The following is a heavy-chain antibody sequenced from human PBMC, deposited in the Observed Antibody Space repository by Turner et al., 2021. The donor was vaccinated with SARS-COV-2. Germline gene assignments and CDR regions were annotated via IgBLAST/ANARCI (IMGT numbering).Heavy chain of an antibody. CDR3: ARSLRARVDFDY. D-gene: IGHD5-18*01. CDR2: ISYDGNYK. J-gene: IGHJ4*02. CDR1: GFTFSTYA. V-gene: IGHV3-30*04. Sequence: QAQLVESGGGVVQAGRSLRLSCSASGFTFSTYALHWVRQAPGGGLEWVALISYDGNYKDYADSVKGRFTISRDNSKNTLYLQMNSLRAEDTAVYYCARSLRARVDFDYWGQGTLVTVSS.